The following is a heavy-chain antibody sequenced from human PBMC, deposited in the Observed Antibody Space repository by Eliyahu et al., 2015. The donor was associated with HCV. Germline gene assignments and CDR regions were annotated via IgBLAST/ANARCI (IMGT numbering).Heavy chain of an antibody. CDR2: ISPASSYK. J-gene: IGHJ5*02. V-gene: IGHV3-11*06. D-gene: IGHD6-6*01. Sequence: QVQLVESGGGLVKPGGSLRLSCVXSXXTFSDFPMXWIRQAPGKGLXWXSSISPASSYKKHADSVKGRFTISRDNSNNALFLQMNSLRADDTAVYFCARGTRPTAAPFDPWGQGTLVTVSS. CDR1: XXTFSDFP. CDR3: ARGTRPTAAPFDP.